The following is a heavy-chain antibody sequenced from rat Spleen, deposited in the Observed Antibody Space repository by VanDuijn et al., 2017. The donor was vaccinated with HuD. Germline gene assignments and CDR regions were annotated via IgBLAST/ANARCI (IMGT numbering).Heavy chain of an antibody. CDR2: ISYDGSST. D-gene: IGHD1-12*01. CDR3: TSTEIVMPRLYAY. Sequence: EVQLVESDGGLVQPGRSLKLSCAASGFTFSDYYMAWVRQAPTKGLEWVATISYDGSSTYYRDSVKGRLTISRDNAKSTLYLQMDSLRSEDTATYYCTSTEIVMPRLYAYWGQGTLVTVSS. CDR1: GFTFSDYY. V-gene: IGHV5-20*01. J-gene: IGHJ3*01.